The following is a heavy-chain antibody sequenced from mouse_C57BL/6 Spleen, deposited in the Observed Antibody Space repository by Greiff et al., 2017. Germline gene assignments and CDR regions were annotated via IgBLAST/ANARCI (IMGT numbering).Heavy chain of an antibody. D-gene: IGHD3-2*02. Sequence: VQLQQPGAELVKPGASVKMSCKASGYTFTSYWITWVKQRPGQGLEWIGDIYPGSGSTNYNEKFKSKATLTVDTSSSTAYMQLSSLTSEDSAVYYCARSGTAQANYAMDYWGQGTSVTVSS. CDR2: IYPGSGST. V-gene: IGHV1-55*01. J-gene: IGHJ4*01. CDR1: GYTFTSYW. CDR3: ARSGTAQANYAMDY.